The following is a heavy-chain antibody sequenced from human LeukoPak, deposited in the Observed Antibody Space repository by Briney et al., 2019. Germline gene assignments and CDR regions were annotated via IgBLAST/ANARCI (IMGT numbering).Heavy chain of an antibody. J-gene: IGHJ4*02. CDR2: ISSSSSYI. CDR1: GFTFSSYS. CDR3: ARDGGFYDSSGLQFDY. D-gene: IGHD3-22*01. Sequence: GGSLRLSCAASGFTFSSYSMNWVRQAPGKGLEWVSSISSSSSYIYYADSVKGRFTISRDNAKNSLYLQMNSLRAEDTAVYYCARDGGFYDSSGLQFDYWGQGTLVTVSS. V-gene: IGHV3-21*01.